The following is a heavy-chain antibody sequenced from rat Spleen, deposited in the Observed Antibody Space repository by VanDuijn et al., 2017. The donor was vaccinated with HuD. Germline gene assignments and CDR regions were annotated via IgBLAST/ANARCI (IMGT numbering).Heavy chain of an antibody. CDR2: ITNTGNTP. Sequence: EEQLAESGGGLVQPGESLKLSCVASGFTFNDYWMTWLRQAPGKGLEWVASITNTGNTPYSSDSVRGRFTISRDNAKNALYLKMNSLRSDDTATYVCTRCGNYDFDYWGHGVMVTVSS. D-gene: IGHD1-10*01. J-gene: IGHJ2*01. V-gene: IGHV5-31*01. CDR1: GFTFNDYW. CDR3: TRCGNYDFDY.